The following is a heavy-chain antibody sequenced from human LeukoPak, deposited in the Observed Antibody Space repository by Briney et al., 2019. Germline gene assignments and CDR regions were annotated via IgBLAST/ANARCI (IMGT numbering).Heavy chain of an antibody. V-gene: IGHV4-59*08. CDR2: IYVTGT. J-gene: IGHJ6*03. D-gene: IGHD3-16*02. Sequence: SETLSLTSTVAGGSIGTYFWSWSRQSPGKGLGWIGYIYVTGTRYNPYLQSRVTISVDRSRNQFFLKMSSVTAADTAVYYCARHIGGGIEDMDVWGKGTKVIVSS. CDR1: GGSIGTYF. CDR3: ARHIGGGIEDMDV.